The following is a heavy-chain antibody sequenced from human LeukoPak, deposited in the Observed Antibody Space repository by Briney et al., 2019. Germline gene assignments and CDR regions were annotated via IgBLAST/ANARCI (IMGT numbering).Heavy chain of an antibody. D-gene: IGHD3-3*01. J-gene: IGHJ4*02. CDR3: ARGFWNRGTWGPYYFDY. Sequence: APVKVSCKASGYTFTGYAMQWVRQAPGQRLEWMGWINAGNGNTKYSQKFQGRFTITRDTSAGTAYMDLSSLRSEDTAVYYCARGFWNRGTWGPYYFDYWGQGTLVTVSS. V-gene: IGHV1-3*01. CDR1: GYTFTGYA. CDR2: INAGNGNT.